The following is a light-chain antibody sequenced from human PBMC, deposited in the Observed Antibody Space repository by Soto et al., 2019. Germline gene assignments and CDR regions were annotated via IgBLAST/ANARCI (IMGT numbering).Light chain of an antibody. V-gene: IGKV1-5*03. CDR1: QTISSW. J-gene: IGKJ1*01. CDR3: KHYNSYSEA. CDR2: KAS. Sequence: DIQMTQSPSTLSATAGARVPITGRASQTISSWLAWYQQKPGKAPKLLIYKASTLKSGVPSRFSGSGSGTEFTLTISSLQPDDCATYYCKHYNSYSEAFGQGTKVDIK.